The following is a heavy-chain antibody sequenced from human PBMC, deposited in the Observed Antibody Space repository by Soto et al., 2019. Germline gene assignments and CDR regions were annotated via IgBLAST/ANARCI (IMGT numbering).Heavy chain of an antibody. CDR1: GFTFSSYA. CDR2: ISSNGGST. Sequence: EVQLVESGGGLVQPGGSLRLSCAASGFTFSSYAMHWVRQAPGKGLEYVSAISSNGGSTYYANSVKGRFTISRDNSKNTLYLQMGSLRAEDMAVYDCARGRLAVTVTTDFDYWGQGTLVTVSS. V-gene: IGHV3-64*01. D-gene: IGHD4-17*01. CDR3: ARGRLAVTVTTDFDY. J-gene: IGHJ4*02.